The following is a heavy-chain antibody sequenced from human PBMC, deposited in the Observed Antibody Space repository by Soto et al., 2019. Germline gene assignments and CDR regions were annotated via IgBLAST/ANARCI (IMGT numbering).Heavy chain of an antibody. D-gene: IGHD1-26*01. J-gene: IGHJ4*02. Sequence: PSETLSLTCTVSGASINSGGYYWSWIRQLPGKGLEWIGYIYFSGSTYYNPSLESRVTISLDTSQNQFSLKLSSVTAADTAVYYCATGNSWEALLAYWGQGTLDTVSS. CDR2: IYFSGST. V-gene: IGHV4-31*03. CDR3: ATGNSWEALLAY. CDR1: GASINSGGYY.